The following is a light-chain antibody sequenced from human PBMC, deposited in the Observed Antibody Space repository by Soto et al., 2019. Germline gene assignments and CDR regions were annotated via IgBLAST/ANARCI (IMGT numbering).Light chain of an antibody. Sequence: DIQMTQSPSSLSAYIGDRVTITCRASQSISSYLNWYQQKPGKAPKLLIYAASSLESGVPSRFSGSGSGTDFTLTISSLQPEDFATYYCQQCYSSPLTFGGGTKV. CDR2: AAS. CDR1: QSISSY. CDR3: QQCYSSPLT. V-gene: IGKV1-39*01. J-gene: IGKJ4*01.